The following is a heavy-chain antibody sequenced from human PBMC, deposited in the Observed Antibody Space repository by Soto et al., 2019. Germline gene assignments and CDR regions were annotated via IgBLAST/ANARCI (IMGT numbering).Heavy chain of an antibody. D-gene: IGHD1-26*01. CDR2: MNPNSGNT. CDR1: GGTFSSYA. Sequence: ASVKVSCKASGGTFSSYAISWVRQATGQGLEWMGWMNPNSGNTGYAQNFQRRVTMTMSTSISTAYMELSSLRSEDTAVYYCASSGATGYYYYYGMDVWGQGTTVTVSS. V-gene: IGHV1-8*02. J-gene: IGHJ6*02. CDR3: ASSGATGYYYYYGMDV.